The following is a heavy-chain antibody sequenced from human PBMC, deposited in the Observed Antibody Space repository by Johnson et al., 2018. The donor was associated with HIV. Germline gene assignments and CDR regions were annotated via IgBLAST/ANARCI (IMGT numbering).Heavy chain of an antibody. CDR2: IKCDGSEK. Sequence: QVQLVESGGGVVQPGRSLRLSCAASGFTFSSYGMHWVRQAPGKGLEWVADIKCDGSEKYYVDSVKGRLTISRDNAKNSLYLQVNSLRAGDTAVYYCAREGMYSSYQGSFDIWGQGTLVTVSS. J-gene: IGHJ3*02. D-gene: IGHD6-6*01. CDR1: GFTFSSYG. V-gene: IGHV3-30*03. CDR3: AREGMYSSYQGSFDI.